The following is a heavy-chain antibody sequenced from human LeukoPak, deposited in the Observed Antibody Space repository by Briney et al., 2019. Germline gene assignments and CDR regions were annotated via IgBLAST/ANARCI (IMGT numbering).Heavy chain of an antibody. D-gene: IGHD5-18*01. J-gene: IGHJ4*02. CDR2: ISGDGSTT. CDR3: ARDRGYSYGSALH. CDR1: GFTFSSYW. Sequence: PGGSLRLSCAASGFTFSSYWMHWVRHAPGKGLVWVSRISGDGSTTSYADSVKGRFTISRDNAKNTLYLQMNTLRAEDTAVYYCARDRGYSYGSALHWGQGTLVTVSS. V-gene: IGHV3-74*01.